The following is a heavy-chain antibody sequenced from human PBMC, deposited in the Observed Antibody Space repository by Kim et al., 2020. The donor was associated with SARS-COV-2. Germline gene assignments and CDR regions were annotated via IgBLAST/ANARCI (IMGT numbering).Heavy chain of an antibody. J-gene: IGHJ4*02. D-gene: IGHD3-10*01. CDR1: GFTFGDYA. Sequence: GGSLRLSCTASGFTFGDYAMSWFRQAPGKGLEWVGFIRSKAYGGTTEYAASVKGRFTISRDDSKSIAYLQMNSLKTEDTAVYYCTREVEGVRGVIITFDYWGQGTLVTVSS. CDR3: TREVEGVRGVIITFDY. CDR2: IRSKAYGGTT. V-gene: IGHV3-49*03.